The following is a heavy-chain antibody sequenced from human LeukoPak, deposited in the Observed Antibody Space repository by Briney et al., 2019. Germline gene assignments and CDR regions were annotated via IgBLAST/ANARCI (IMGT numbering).Heavy chain of an antibody. D-gene: IGHD2/OR15-2a*01. V-gene: IGHV3-74*01. Sequence: GGSLRLSCAASGFTFSSYWMHWVRQAPGKGLVWVSRINSDGSSTSYADSVKGRFTISRDNAKNTLYLQMNSLRAEDTAVYYCARGKTSQNIVTRKTFNWFDPWGQGTLVTVSS. J-gene: IGHJ5*02. CDR2: INSDGSST. CDR1: GFTFSSYW. CDR3: ARGKTSQNIVTRKTFNWFDP.